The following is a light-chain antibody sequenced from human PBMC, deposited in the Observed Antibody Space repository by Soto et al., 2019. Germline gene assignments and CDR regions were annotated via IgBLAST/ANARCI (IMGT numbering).Light chain of an antibody. J-gene: IGKJ1*01. CDR1: QSVSSN. V-gene: IGKV3-20*01. Sequence: DIVMTQSQDSLSVSPGGRANLSCRASQSVSSNLAWYQQKPGQAPRLLIFGAYTRATGIPARFSGSGSGTDFTLTISRLEPEDFAVYYCQPYGSSSETVGQVTKVDIK. CDR3: QPYGSSSET. CDR2: GAY.